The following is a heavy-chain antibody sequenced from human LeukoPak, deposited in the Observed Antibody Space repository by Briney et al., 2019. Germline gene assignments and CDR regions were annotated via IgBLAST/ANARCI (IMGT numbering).Heavy chain of an antibody. Sequence: ASVKVSCEASGDTFTSYDFIWVRQAPGQGLEWMGWISAYNGNTNYAQKFQGRVTMTTDTSTSTAYMELRSLRSDDTAVYYCARDQVLGPMPDNFYDSSTYSVDYWGQGTLVTVSS. D-gene: IGHD3-22*01. CDR2: ISAYNGNT. J-gene: IGHJ4*02. CDR1: GDTFTSYD. V-gene: IGHV1-18*01. CDR3: ARDQVLGPMPDNFYDSSTYSVDY.